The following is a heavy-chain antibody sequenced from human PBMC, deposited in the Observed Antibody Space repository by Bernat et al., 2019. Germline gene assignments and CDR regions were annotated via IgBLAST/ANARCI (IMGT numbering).Heavy chain of an antibody. D-gene: IGHD2-15*01. J-gene: IGHJ4*02. CDR2: INAGNGNT. CDR3: ARGGDCSGGSCSLKF. CDR1: GYTFTSYA. Sequence: QVQLVQSGAEVKKPGASVKVSCKASGYTFTSYAMHWVRQAPGQRLEWMGWINAGNGNTKYSQKFQGRVTITRDTYASTAYMELSSLRSEDTAVYYCARGGDCSGGSCSLKFWGQGTLVTVSS. V-gene: IGHV1-3*01.